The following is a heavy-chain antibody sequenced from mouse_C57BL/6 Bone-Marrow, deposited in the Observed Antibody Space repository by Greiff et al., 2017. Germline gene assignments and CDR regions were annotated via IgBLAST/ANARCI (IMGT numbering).Heavy chain of an antibody. Sequence: QVQLQQPGAELVKPGASVKLSCKASGYTFTSYWMHWVKQRPGQGLEWIGMIHPNSGSTNYNEKFKSKATLTVDKSSSKAYMQRSSLPSEASAVYYCARWGYFDDWGKGTTVTVSS. V-gene: IGHV1-64*01. CDR2: IHPNSGST. CDR3: ARWGYFDD. CDR1: GYTFTSYW. J-gene: IGHJ1*03.